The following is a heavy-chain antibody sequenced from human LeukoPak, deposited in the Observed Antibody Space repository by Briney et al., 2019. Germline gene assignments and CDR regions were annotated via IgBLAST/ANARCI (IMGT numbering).Heavy chain of an antibody. J-gene: IGHJ6*03. V-gene: IGHV3-9*01. CDR2: ISWNSGSI. D-gene: IGHD1-7*01. CDR3: AKGGPETNYYYYMDV. CDR1: GFTFDDYA. Sequence: GRSLRLSCAASGFTFDDYAMHWVRQAPGKGLEWVSGISWNSGSIGYADSVKGRFTISRDNAKNSLYLQMNSLRAEDTAVYYCAKGGPETNYYYYMDVWGKGTTVTVSS.